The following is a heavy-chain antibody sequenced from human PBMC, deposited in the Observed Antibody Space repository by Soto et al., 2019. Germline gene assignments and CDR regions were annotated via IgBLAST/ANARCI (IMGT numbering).Heavy chain of an antibody. J-gene: IGHJ5*02. Sequence: ASVKVSCKASGYTFTGYYMHWVRQAPGQGLEWMGWINPNSGGTNYAQKFQGWVTMTRDTSISTAYMELSRLRSDDTAVYYCARGLRGGGSCYLNWFDPWGQGTLVTVSS. D-gene: IGHD2-15*01. CDR2: INPNSGGT. CDR1: GYTFTGYY. CDR3: ARGLRGGGSCYLNWFDP. V-gene: IGHV1-2*04.